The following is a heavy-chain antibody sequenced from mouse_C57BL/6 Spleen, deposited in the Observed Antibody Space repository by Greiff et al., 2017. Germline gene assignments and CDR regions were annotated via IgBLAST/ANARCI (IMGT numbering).Heavy chain of an antibody. V-gene: IGHV5-9-1*02. CDR1: GFTFSSYA. Sequence: EVQGVESGEGLVKPGGSLKLSCAASGFTFSSYAMSWVRQTPEKRLEWVAYISSGGDYIYYADTVKGRFTISRDNARNTLYLQMSSLKSEDTAMYYCTRITTVVAPWYFDVWGTGTTVTVSS. J-gene: IGHJ1*03. D-gene: IGHD1-1*01. CDR3: TRITTVVAPWYFDV. CDR2: ISSGGDYI.